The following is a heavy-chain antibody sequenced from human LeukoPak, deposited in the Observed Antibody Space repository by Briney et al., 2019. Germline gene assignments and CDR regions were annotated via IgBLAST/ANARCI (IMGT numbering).Heavy chain of an antibody. Sequence: GESLKISCKASGYTFTGHYMHWVRQAPGQGLEWMGWINPNYGDTKYAQKFQGRVTMTRDTSISTAYMELSRLTSDDTAVYFCARNGGRCSGSSCYSGYWGQGTTVTVSS. CDR1: GYTFTGHY. CDR2: INPNYGDT. CDR3: ARNGGRCSGSSCYSGY. D-gene: IGHD2-15*01. J-gene: IGHJ4*02. V-gene: IGHV1-2*02.